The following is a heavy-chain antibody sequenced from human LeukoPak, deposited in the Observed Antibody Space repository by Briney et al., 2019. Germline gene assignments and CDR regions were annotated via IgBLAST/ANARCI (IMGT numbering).Heavy chain of an antibody. V-gene: IGHV4-38-2*01. CDR1: GYSISSGHY. D-gene: IGHD6-13*01. J-gene: IGHJ3*01. CDR2: IYHSGST. Sequence: PSETLSLTCAVSGYSISSGHYWGWIRQPPGKGLEWIGSIYHSGSTYFTPSLKSRVTISVDTSKNQFSLTLSSVTAADTAVYFCARVAASGTALDAFDAWGQGTMVTVSS. CDR3: ARVAASGTALDAFDA.